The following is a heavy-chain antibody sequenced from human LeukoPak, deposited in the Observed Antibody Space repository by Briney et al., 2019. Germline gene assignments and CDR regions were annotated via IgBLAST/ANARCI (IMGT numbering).Heavy chain of an antibody. D-gene: IGHD2-15*01. CDR2: ISSNGGST. Sequence: GGSLRLSCSASGFTFSNYAMHWVRQAPGKGLEYVSAISSNGGSTYYADSVKGRFTISRDNSKNTLYLQMSSLRAEDTAVYYCVKALGYCSGGSCLAFDIWSQGTMVTVSS. CDR1: GFTFSNYA. CDR3: VKALGYCSGGSCLAFDI. V-gene: IGHV3-64D*06. J-gene: IGHJ3*02.